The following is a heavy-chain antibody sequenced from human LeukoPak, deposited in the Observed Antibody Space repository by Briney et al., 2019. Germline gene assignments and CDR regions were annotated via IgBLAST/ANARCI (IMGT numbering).Heavy chain of an antibody. CDR3: ARERSSSWYRNWFDP. CDR2: INPNSGGT. J-gene: IGHJ5*02. CDR1: GYTFTGYY. Sequence: ASVKVSCKASGYTFTGYYMHWVRQAPGQGLEWMGWINPNSGGTNYAQKFQGRVTMTRDTSISTAYMELSRLRSDDTAVYYCARERSSSWYRNWFDPLGQGTLVTVSS. D-gene: IGHD6-13*01. V-gene: IGHV1-2*02.